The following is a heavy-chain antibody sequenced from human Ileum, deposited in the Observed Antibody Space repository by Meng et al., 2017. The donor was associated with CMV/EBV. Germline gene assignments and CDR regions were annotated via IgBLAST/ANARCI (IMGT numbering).Heavy chain of an antibody. D-gene: IGHD6-25*01. Sequence: QVQLVQPGAEVKAPGAPVQISCKASGYTFNTYDITWVGQAPGQGLEWMGWISNYNGDTYYARKFQDRFTMTTDISTSTAYMELRSLKSDDTAIYYCARGPLAAHFDYWGQGTLVTVAS. CDR1: GYTFNTYD. J-gene: IGHJ4*02. CDR2: ISNYNGDT. CDR3: ARGPLAAHFDY. V-gene: IGHV1-18*01.